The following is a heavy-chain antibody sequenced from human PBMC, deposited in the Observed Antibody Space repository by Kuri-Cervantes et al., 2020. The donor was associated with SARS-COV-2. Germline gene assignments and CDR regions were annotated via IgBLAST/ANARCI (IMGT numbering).Heavy chain of an antibody. CDR2: SSYSGST. D-gene: IGHD2-15*01. J-gene: IGHJ4*02. CDR1: GGSVTSNTYF. Sequence: SETLSLTCTVSGGSVTSNTYFWSWIRQPPGKGLEWIGYSSYSGSTNFNPSLKSRVTISVDTSRKQFSLKLSSVTAADTAVYYCARPLRSGGSCYSVYDYWGQGTLVTVSS. CDR3: ARPLRSGGSCYSVYDY. V-gene: IGHV4-61*01.